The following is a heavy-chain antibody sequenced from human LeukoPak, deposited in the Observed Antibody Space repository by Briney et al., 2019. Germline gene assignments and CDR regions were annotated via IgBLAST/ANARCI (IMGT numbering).Heavy chain of an antibody. CDR2: ISAYNGNT. J-gene: IGHJ5*02. CDR3: ARDSAPYCGGDCYEDWFDP. V-gene: IGHV1-18*01. D-gene: IGHD2-21*02. Sequence: ASVKVSCKASGYTFTSYGISWVRQAPGQGLEWMGWISAYNGNTNYAQKLQGRVTMTTDTSTNTAYMELRSLRSDDTAVYYCARDSAPYCGGDCYEDWFDPWGQGTLVTVSS. CDR1: GYTFTSYG.